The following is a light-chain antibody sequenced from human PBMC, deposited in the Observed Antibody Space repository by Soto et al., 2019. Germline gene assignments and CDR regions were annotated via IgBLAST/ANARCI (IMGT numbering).Light chain of an antibody. Sequence: DIQMTQSPSTLSASVGDSVTITCPASQSISSWLAWYPQKPAKAPRLLIYAASSLQSGVPSRFSGSGSGTDFPLPISSLQPEDFATYYCQQYNSYFTLSQGTRLEIK. CDR3: QQYNSYFT. CDR2: AAS. CDR1: QSISSW. V-gene: IGKV1-5*01. J-gene: IGKJ5*01.